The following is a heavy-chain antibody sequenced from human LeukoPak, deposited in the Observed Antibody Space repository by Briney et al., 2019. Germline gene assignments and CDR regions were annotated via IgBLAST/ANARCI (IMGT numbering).Heavy chain of an antibody. Sequence: PGGSLRLSCAASGFTFSSYAMHWVRQAPGKGLEYVSAISSNGGSTYYANSVKGRFTISRGNSKNTLYLQMGSLRAEDMAVYYCARDLDSSGYNVAFDIWGQGTMVTVSS. CDR1: GFTFSSYA. V-gene: IGHV3-64*01. D-gene: IGHD3-22*01. J-gene: IGHJ3*02. CDR3: ARDLDSSGYNVAFDI. CDR2: ISSNGGST.